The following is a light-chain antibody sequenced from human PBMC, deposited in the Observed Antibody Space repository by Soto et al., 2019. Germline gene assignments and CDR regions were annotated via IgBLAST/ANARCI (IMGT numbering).Light chain of an antibody. V-gene: IGKV3-15*01. CDR2: GAS. J-gene: IGKJ2*01. CDR3: QQYNNWPPNT. CDR1: QSVSSN. Sequence: EIVMTQSPATLSVSPGERATLSCRASQSVSSNLAWYQQKPGQAPRLLIYGASTRATGIPARFSGSGSWTEFTLNIISLQSEDFAVYYCQQYNNWPPNTFGQGTKLEIK.